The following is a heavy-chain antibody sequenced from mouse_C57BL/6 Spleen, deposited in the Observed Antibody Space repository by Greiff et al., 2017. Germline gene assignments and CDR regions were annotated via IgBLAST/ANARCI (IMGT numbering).Heavy chain of an antibody. D-gene: IGHD2-1*01. J-gene: IGHJ4*01. CDR3: ARRGGNYGEGYAMDY. Sequence: VQLQQPGAELVKPGASVKMSCKASGYTFTSYWITWVKQRPGQGLEWIGDIYPGSGSTNYNEKFKSKATLTVDTSSSTAYMQLSSLTSEDSAVYYCARRGGNYGEGYAMDYWGQGTSVTVSS. CDR2: IYPGSGST. CDR1: GYTFTSYW. V-gene: IGHV1-55*01.